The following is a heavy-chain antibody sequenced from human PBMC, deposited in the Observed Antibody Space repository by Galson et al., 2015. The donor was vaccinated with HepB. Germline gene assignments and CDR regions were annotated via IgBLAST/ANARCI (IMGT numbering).Heavy chain of an antibody. CDR3: ARGFYSSGWYSGHYYYYYGMDV. CDR2: INPNSGGT. V-gene: IGHV1-2*04. CDR1: GYTFTGYY. Sequence: SCKASGYTFTGYYMHWVRQAPGQGLEWMGWINPNSGGTNYAQKFQGWVTMTRDTSISTAYMELSRLRSDDTAVYYCARGFYSSGWYSGHYYYYYGMDVWGQGTTVTVSS. D-gene: IGHD6-19*01. J-gene: IGHJ6*02.